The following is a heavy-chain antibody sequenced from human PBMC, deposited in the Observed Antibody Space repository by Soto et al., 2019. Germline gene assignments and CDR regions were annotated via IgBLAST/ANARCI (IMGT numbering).Heavy chain of an antibody. Sequence: QVQLVQSGAEVKKPGSSVKVSCKASGGTFSSYAISWVRQARGQGLEWMGGIIPIFGTANYAQKFQGRVTITADESTSTAYMELSSLRSEDTAVYYCASGIFGVVIVPYYYYGMDVWGQGTTVTVSS. D-gene: IGHD3-3*01. V-gene: IGHV1-69*12. CDR2: IIPIFGTA. CDR1: GGTFSSYA. J-gene: IGHJ6*02. CDR3: ASGIFGVVIVPYYYYGMDV.